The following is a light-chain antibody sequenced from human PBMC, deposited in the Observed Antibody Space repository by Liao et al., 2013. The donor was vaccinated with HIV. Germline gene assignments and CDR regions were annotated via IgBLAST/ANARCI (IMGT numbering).Light chain of an antibody. CDR2: YDT. V-gene: IGLV3-21*04. Sequence: SHVLTQATSVSVAPGTTARIACGGNDIGTKSVNWYQQRPGQAPVLVIYYDTQRPSGIPERFSGANSGNTATLTISRVEAGDEADYCQAWDRDPDHPVFGGGTKLTVL. J-gene: IGLJ2*01. CDR1: DIGTKS. CDR3: QAWDRDPDHPV.